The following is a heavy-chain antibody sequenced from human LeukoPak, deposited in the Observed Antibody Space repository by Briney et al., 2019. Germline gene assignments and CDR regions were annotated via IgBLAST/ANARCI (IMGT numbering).Heavy chain of an antibody. J-gene: IGHJ3*02. Sequence: ASVKVSCKASGYTFTGYYMHWVRQAPGQGLEWMGWINPNSGGTNYAQKFQGRVTMTRDTSISTAYMELSRLRSDDTAVYYCARDLGIFGVVIMSGAFDIWGQGTMVTVSS. V-gene: IGHV1-2*02. CDR2: INPNSGGT. D-gene: IGHD3-3*01. CDR1: GYTFTGYY. CDR3: ARDLGIFGVVIMSGAFDI.